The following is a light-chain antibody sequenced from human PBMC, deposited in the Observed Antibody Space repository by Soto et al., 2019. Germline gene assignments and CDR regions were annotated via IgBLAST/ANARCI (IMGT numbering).Light chain of an antibody. Sequence: QSVLTQPASVSGSPGQSITISCTGTSSDVGTFNLVSSYQQHPGKAPKLMISEGSKRPSGVSNRFAGSRSGNTTSLTISGLQAEDEPDYYCCSYAGGSTWVFGGGTKITVL. J-gene: IGLJ3*02. CDR1: SSDVGTFNL. CDR2: EGS. V-gene: IGLV2-23*01. CDR3: CSYAGGSTWV.